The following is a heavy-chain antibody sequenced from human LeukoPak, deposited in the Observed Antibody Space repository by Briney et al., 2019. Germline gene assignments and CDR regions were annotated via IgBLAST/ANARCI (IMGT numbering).Heavy chain of an antibody. V-gene: IGHV4-38-2*02. Sequence: SETLSLTCTVSGYSITSAYYWGWIRQPPGKGLEWIGSFFLKGSTYYNPSLKSRVTISVDTSKNQYSLTLSSVTAADTAVYYCARVARCTSCFDVDYWGQGTLVTVSS. CDR1: GYSITSAYY. D-gene: IGHD2-2*01. CDR2: FFLKGST. CDR3: ARVARCTSCFDVDY. J-gene: IGHJ4*02.